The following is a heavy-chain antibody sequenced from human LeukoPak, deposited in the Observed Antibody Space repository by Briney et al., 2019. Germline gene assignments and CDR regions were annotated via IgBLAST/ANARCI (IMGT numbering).Heavy chain of an antibody. J-gene: IGHJ4*02. V-gene: IGHV3-23*01. CDR3: AKDDAWLQYGN. CDR1: GVTFSSQG. D-gene: IGHD5-24*01. Sequence: GGSLRLSCAASGVTFSSQGMNWVRQAPGKGLEWVSGISPNGVITYYADSVKGRFTISRDNSKGTVYLQMNSLRPEDTAVYYCAKDDAWLQYGNWGRGTLVTVSS. CDR2: ISPNGVIT.